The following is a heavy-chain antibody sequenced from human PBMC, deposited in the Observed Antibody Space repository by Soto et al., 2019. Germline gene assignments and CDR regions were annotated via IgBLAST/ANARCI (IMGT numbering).Heavy chain of an antibody. Sequence: EVQLVESGGGLVKPGGSLRLACAASGFTFSNAWMNWVRQAPGKGLEWLGRIKSKTDGGTTDYAAPVKGRFTISRDDSKSTLYLQMNSLKTEDTAVYYFAANYYCFLWGQGTLVTVSS. V-gene: IGHV3-15*07. D-gene: IGHD3-10*01. CDR2: IKSKTDGGTT. CDR3: AANYYCFL. CDR1: GFTFSNAW. J-gene: IGHJ4*02.